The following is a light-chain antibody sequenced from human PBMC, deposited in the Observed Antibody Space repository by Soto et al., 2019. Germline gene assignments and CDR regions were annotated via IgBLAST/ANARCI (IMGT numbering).Light chain of an antibody. CDR3: CSYAGSYNYI. J-gene: IGLJ1*01. V-gene: IGLV2-23*02. CDR2: EVF. Sequence: QSALTQPASVSGSPGQSITISCTGPSSDVGSYNLVSWYQQYPGKAPKLIIFEVFKRPSGVPDRFSGSKSGNTASLTISGLQAEDEADYYCCSYAGSYNYIFGSGNKLTVL. CDR1: SSDVGSYNL.